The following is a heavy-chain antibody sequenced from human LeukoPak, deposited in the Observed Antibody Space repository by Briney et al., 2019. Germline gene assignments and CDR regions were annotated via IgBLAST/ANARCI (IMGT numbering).Heavy chain of an antibody. CDR1: GGSISSGGYY. V-gene: IGHV4-30-2*01. D-gene: IGHD6-25*01. Sequence: SETLSLTCTVSGGSISSGGYYWSWIRQPPGKGLEWIGYIYHSGSTYYNPSLRSRVTISVDRSKNQFSLKLNSVTAADTAVYYCASRSATSDYWGQGTLVTVSS. CDR2: IYHSGST. CDR3: ASRSATSDY. J-gene: IGHJ4*02.